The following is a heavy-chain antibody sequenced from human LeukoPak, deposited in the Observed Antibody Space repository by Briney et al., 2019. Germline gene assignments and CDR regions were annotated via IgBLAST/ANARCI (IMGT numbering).Heavy chain of an antibody. CDR1: GFTFSSYL. J-gene: IGHJ5*02. Sequence: GGSLRLSCAASGFTFSSYLMNWVRQAPGKGLEWVANINQDGSKKNYVDSVKGRLTISRDNAKNSLYLQMNGLRAEDTAVYYCEGAWSWGQGTLVTVSS. D-gene: IGHD6-19*01. CDR3: EGAWS. V-gene: IGHV3-7*01. CDR2: INQDGSKK.